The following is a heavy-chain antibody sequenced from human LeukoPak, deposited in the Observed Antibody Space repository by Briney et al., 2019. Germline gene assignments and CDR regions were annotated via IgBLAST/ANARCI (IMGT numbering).Heavy chain of an antibody. CDR2: INPNSGGT. J-gene: IGHJ4*02. Sequence: GASVKVSCKASGYAFTGYYMHWVRQAPGQGLEWMGWINPNSGGTNYAQKFQGRVTMTRDTSISTAYMELSRLRSDDTAVYYCAVETTVTTLDYWSQGTLVTVSS. CDR1: GYAFTGYY. D-gene: IGHD4-17*01. V-gene: IGHV1-2*02. CDR3: AVETTVTTLDY.